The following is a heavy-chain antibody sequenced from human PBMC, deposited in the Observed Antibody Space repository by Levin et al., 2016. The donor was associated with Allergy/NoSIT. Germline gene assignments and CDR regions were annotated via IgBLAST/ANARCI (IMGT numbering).Heavy chain of an antibody. Sequence: SGPTLVKPTQTLTLTCTFSGFSLSTSGMCVSWIRQPPGKALEWLARIDWDDDKYYSTSLKTRLTISKDTSKNQVVLTMTNMDPVDTATYYCARIPFYDSSSWTGFDYWGQGTLVTVSS. CDR2: IDWDDDK. D-gene: IGHD6-13*01. J-gene: IGHJ4*02. CDR1: GFSLSTSGMC. V-gene: IGHV2-70*11. CDR3: ARIPFYDSSSWTGFDY.